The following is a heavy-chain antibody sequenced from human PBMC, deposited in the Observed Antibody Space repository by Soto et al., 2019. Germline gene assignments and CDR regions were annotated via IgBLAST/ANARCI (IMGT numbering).Heavy chain of an antibody. Sequence: GGSLRLSCAASGFTFSSYSMNWVRQAPGKGLEWVSYISSSSSTIYYADSVKGRFTISRDNAKNSLYLQMNSLRAEDKAVYYCAREARKLGYCSGGSCSTGPDYWGQGTLVTVSS. CDR1: GFTFSSYS. CDR3: AREARKLGYCSGGSCSTGPDY. CDR2: ISSSSSTI. J-gene: IGHJ4*02. V-gene: IGHV3-48*01. D-gene: IGHD2-15*01.